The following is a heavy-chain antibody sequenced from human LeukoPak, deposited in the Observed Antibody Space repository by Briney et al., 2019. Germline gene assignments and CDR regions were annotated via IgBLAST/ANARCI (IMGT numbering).Heavy chain of an antibody. J-gene: IGHJ2*01. CDR2: IQTSGNA. CDR3: ARDPGDYNHDWYFDL. D-gene: IGHD4-17*01. Sequence: SETPSLTCMVPGGSLSSYYWIGIRQPAGEGVEWVGRIQTSGNADHNPSLKSRVTMSVDTSKNQFSLRLRSVTAADTAVYYCARDPGDYNHDWYFDLWGRGTLVTVSS. CDR1: GGSLSSYY. V-gene: IGHV4-4*07.